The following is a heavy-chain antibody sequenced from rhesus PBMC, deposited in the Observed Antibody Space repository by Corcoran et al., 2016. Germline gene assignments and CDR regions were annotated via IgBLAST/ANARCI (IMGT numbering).Heavy chain of an antibody. CDR2: ISGSGGST. CDR1: GGSISSNW. D-gene: IGHD4-29*01. V-gene: IGHV4-173*01. J-gene: IGHJ4*01. Sequence: QLQLQESGPGLVKPSETLSLTCAVSGGSISSNWWSWIRQPPGKGLEGFGRISGSGGSTRYNPSLKSRVTISTDTSKNQRSVKLISVTAADTAVYYCARLERGLATVFDYWGQGVLVTVSS. CDR3: ARLERGLATVFDY.